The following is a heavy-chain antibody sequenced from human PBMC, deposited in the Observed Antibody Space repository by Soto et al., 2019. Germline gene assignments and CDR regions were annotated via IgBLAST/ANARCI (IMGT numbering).Heavy chain of an antibody. CDR3: ANCLTGTTTGVDY. CDR2: ISGSGDST. J-gene: IGHJ4*02. Sequence: PGGSLRLSCAASGFTFSSCAMTWVRLAPGKGLEWVSTISGSGDSTYYADSVKGRFTISRDNSKNTLYLQIDSLRAEDTAVYYCANCLTGTTTGVDYWGQETLVTVSS. D-gene: IGHD1-7*01. V-gene: IGHV3-23*01. CDR1: GFTFSSCA.